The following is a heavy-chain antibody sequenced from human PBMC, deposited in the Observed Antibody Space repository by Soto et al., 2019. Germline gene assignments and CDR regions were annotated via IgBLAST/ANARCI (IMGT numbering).Heavy chain of an antibody. Sequence: QLQLQESGPGLVKPSETLSLTCTVSDGSISSSSYYWGWISQPPGKGLEWIGSIYYSGSTYYNPALNRRVTISVDTAKNQFSLRLSSVTAADTAIYYCASLPDWGSGSNWGQGTLVTVSS. J-gene: IGHJ4*02. CDR2: IYYSGST. CDR3: ASLPDWGSGSN. V-gene: IGHV4-39*01. D-gene: IGHD3-10*01. CDR1: DGSISSSSYY.